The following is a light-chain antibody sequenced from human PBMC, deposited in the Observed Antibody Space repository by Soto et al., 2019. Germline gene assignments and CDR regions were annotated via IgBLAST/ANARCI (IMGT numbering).Light chain of an antibody. CDR2: LNSDGSH. Sequence: HPVLTQSPSASASLGASVKLTCTLSSGHSSYAIAWHQQQPEKGPRYLMKLNSDGSHSKGDGIPDRFSGSSSGAERYLTISSLQSEDEADYYCQTYEVFGGGTKLTVL. V-gene: IGLV4-69*01. J-gene: IGLJ2*01. CDR1: SGHSSYA. CDR3: QTYEV.